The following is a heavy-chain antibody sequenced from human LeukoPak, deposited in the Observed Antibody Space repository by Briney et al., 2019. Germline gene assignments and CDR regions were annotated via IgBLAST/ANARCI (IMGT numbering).Heavy chain of an antibody. Sequence: GGSLRLSCAASGFTSSSYSMNWVRQAPGKGLEWVSSISSSSSYIYYADSVKGRFTISRDNAKNSLYLQMNSLRAEDTAVYYCAYVLRFLEWLLYRYDYWGQGTLVTVSS. CDR1: GFTSSSYS. CDR3: AYVLRFLEWLLYRYDY. J-gene: IGHJ4*02. CDR2: ISSSSSYI. D-gene: IGHD3-3*01. V-gene: IGHV3-21*01.